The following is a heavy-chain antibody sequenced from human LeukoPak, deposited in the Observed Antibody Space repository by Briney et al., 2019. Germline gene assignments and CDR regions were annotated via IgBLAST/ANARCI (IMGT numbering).Heavy chain of an antibody. D-gene: IGHD3-10*01. V-gene: IGHV3-23*01. Sequence: GGSLRLSCEASGFTLSSHWMSWVRQAPGKGLEWVSAISGSGGSTYYADSVKGRLTISRDNSKNTLYLQMNSLRAEDTAVYYCAKGAMVRGVIGYNYYYYYMDVWGKGTTVTISS. CDR1: GFTLSSHW. CDR3: AKGAMVRGVIGYNYYYYYMDV. J-gene: IGHJ6*03. CDR2: ISGSGGST.